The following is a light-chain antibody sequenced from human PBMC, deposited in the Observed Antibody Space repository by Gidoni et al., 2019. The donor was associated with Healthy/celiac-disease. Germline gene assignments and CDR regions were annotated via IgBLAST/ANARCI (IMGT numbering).Light chain of an antibody. CDR3: QQYRGTT. Sequence: DIQMTQSPSTLSASVGDRVTITCRASQSISSWLAWYQQKPGKAPKLLIYKASSLESGVPSRFSGSGSWTEFTLTISSLQPDDFATYYCQQYRGTTFGQGTKVEIK. CDR2: KAS. J-gene: IGKJ1*01. CDR1: QSISSW. V-gene: IGKV1-5*03.